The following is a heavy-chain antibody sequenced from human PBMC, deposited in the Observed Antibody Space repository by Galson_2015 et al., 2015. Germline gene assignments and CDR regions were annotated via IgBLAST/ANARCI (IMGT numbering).Heavy chain of an antibody. V-gene: IGHV3-74*01. Sequence: SLRLSCAASGFTFSTYWMHWVRQAPGKGLVWVSRINSDGSTTSYADSVKGRFTISRDNAKNTLYLQMNSLRAEDTAVYYCARDYCSSXSCIPYYYYGMDVWGQGTTVTVSS. D-gene: IGHD2-2*01. CDR1: GFTFSTYW. CDR3: ARDYCSSXSCIPYYYYGMDV. J-gene: IGHJ6*02. CDR2: INSDGSTT.